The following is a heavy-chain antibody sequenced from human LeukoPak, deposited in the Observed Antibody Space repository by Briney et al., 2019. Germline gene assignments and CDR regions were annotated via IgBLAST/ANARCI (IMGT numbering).Heavy chain of an antibody. Sequence: PSETLSLTCAVSGYSISSGYYWGWIRQPPGKGLEWIGSIYHSGSTYYNPSLKSRVTISVDTSKNQFSLKLSSVTAADTAVYYCARQRGVADFDYWGQGTLGTVSS. D-gene: IGHD6-19*01. J-gene: IGHJ4*02. CDR1: GYSISSGYY. CDR3: ARQRGVADFDY. V-gene: IGHV4-38-2*01. CDR2: IYHSGST.